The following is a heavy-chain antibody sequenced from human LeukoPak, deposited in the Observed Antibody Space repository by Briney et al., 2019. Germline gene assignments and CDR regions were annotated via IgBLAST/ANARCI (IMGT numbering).Heavy chain of an antibody. J-gene: IGHJ4*02. CDR2: MNPNSGNT. V-gene: IGHV1-8*01. CDR3: ARRGSIAVAVLGY. Sequence: ASVKVSCRASGYTFTSYDINWVRQATGQGLEWMGWMNPNSGNTGYAQKFQGRVTMTRNTSISTAYMELSSLRSEDTAVYYCARRGSIAVAVLGYWGQGTLVTVSS. D-gene: IGHD6-19*01. CDR1: GYTFTSYD.